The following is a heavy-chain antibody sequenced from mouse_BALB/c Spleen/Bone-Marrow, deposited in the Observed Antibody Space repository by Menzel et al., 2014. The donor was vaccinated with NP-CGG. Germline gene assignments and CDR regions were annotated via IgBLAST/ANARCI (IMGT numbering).Heavy chain of an antibody. CDR3: ARSRDYGSSYYAMDY. CDR2: IDPANGNT. CDR1: GFNIKDTY. J-gene: IGHJ4*01. Sequence: VQLQQSGAELVKPGASVKLSCTASGFNIKDTYMHWVKQRPEQGLEWIGRIDPANGNTKYDPKFQGKATITADTSSNTAYLQLSSLTSEDTAVYYCARSRDYGSSYYAMDYWGQATSATVSS. D-gene: IGHD1-1*01. V-gene: IGHV14-3*02.